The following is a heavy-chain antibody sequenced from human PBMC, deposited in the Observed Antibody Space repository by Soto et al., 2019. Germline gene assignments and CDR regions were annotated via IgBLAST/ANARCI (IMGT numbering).Heavy chain of an antibody. CDR2: IKSKSNGGTI. CDR1: GFIFSNAW. V-gene: IGHV3-15*07. Sequence: PGGSLRLSCAASGFIFSNAWMNWVRQAPGRGLEWVGRIKSKSNGGTIDYAAPVKGRFTISRDDSENTLFLQMNSLKVEDTAVYYCTTDRYDSSGYFDGYYFDYWGQGTLVTVSS. J-gene: IGHJ4*02. D-gene: IGHD3-22*01. CDR3: TTDRYDSSGYFDGYYFDY.